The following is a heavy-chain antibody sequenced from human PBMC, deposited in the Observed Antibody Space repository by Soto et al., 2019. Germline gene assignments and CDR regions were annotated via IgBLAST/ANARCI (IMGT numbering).Heavy chain of an antibody. CDR2: IDPSDSYT. J-gene: IGHJ6*02. D-gene: IGHD6-6*01. CDR1: GYSFTSYW. V-gene: IGHV5-10-1*01. Sequence: GESLKISCKGSGYSFTSYWISWVRQMPGKGLEWMGRIDPSDSYTNYSPSFQGHVTISADKSISTAYLQWSSLKASDTAMYYCARLESSSSAYYYYGMDVWGQGTKVTVS. CDR3: ARLESSSSAYYYYGMDV.